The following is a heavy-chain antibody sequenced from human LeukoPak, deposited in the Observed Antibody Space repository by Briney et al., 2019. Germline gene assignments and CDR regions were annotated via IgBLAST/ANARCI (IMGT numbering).Heavy chain of an antibody. Sequence: SETLSLTCTVSGGSISSYYWSWIRQPPGKGLEWIGYIYYSGSTNYNPSLKSRVTISVDTSKNQFSLKLSSVTAADTAVYYCAREGQKITMVRGDYYYMDVWGKGTTVTISS. CDR2: IYYSGST. CDR3: AREGQKITMVRGDYYYMDV. J-gene: IGHJ6*03. D-gene: IGHD3-10*01. CDR1: GGSISSYY. V-gene: IGHV4-59*01.